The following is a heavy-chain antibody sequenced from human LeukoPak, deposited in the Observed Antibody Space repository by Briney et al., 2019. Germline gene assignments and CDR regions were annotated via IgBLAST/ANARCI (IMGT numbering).Heavy chain of an antibody. Sequence: GGSLRLSRAASGFTFSTSWMSWVRQAPGKGLEWVANIKQDGSEKYYVDSVRGRFTISRDNAKNSLYLQMNSLRAEDTAVYYCARDKFGGTDYWGQGTLVTVSS. J-gene: IGHJ4*02. D-gene: IGHD1-26*01. V-gene: IGHV3-7*01. CDR2: IKQDGSEK. CDR1: GFTFSTSW. CDR3: ARDKFGGTDY.